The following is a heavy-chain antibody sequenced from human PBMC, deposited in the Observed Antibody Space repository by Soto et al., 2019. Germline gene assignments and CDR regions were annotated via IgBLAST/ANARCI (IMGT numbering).Heavy chain of an antibody. J-gene: IGHJ6*04. CDR1: GFSFSSYA. CDR2: ISGSGGSA. V-gene: IGHV3-23*01. Sequence: EVQLLESGGGLVQPGGSLRLSCAASGFSFSSYAMSWVRQAPGKGLEWVSAISGSGGSAYYADSVKGRFTFSRDNSKDTLYLQMNSLRDEDTAVYYCAKQGAAQGNVDVCGKGTTVTVSS. D-gene: IGHD6-6*01. CDR3: AKQGAAQGNVDV.